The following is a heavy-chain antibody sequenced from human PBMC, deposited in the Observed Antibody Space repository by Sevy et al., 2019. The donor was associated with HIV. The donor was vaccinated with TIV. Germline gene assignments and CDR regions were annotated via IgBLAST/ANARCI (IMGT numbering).Heavy chain of an antibody. D-gene: IGHD5-12*01. CDR2: INPKTGGT. J-gene: IGHJ4*02. CDR1: GYNFIDYY. V-gene: IGHV1-2*02. Sequence: ASVKVSCKASGYNFIDYYIHWLRQAPGNGLEWLGWINPKTGGTNLSQKFQGRLTMTTDTSTSTAYMELTRLRSGDNLTHGDRAIYFCARTLSGYDFNYFDYWGQGTLVTVSS. CDR3: RAIYFCARTLSGYDFNYFDY.